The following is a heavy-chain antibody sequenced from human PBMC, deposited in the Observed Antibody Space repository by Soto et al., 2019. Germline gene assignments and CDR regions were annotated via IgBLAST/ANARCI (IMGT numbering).Heavy chain of an antibody. Sequence: SETLSLTCAVYGGSFSGYYWTWIRQPPGTGLEWIGEINHSGSTNYNPSLKSRVTISVDTSKNQFSLKLTSVTAADTAVYYCVRHTCPDCYSIGYWGLGTLVTVSS. CDR3: VRHTCPDCYSIGY. J-gene: IGHJ4*02. V-gene: IGHV4-34*01. D-gene: IGHD2-21*02. CDR2: INHSGST. CDR1: GGSFSGYY.